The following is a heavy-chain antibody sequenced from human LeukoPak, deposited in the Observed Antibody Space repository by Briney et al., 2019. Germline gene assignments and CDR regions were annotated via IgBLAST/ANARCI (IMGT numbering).Heavy chain of an antibody. CDR3: ARLGSFDP. J-gene: IGHJ5*02. CDR2: ISGSGTNI. CDR1: GFTFSNYN. V-gene: IGHV3-48*01. D-gene: IGHD3-10*01. Sequence: PGGSLRLSCAASGFTFSNYNMNWVRQAPGKGLEWVSFISGSGTNIYYADSVKGRFTISRDNAKNSLYLQMNSPRAEDTAVYYCARLGSFDPWGQGTLVTVSS.